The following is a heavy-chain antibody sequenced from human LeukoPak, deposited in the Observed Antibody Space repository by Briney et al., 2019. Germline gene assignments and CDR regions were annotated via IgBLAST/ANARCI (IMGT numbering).Heavy chain of an antibody. V-gene: IGHV1-2*02. Sequence: ASVKVSCKASGYTFTGHYIHWVRQAPGQGLEWMGWINSNSGGTNYAQKFQGRVTITRDTSVSTAYMEVSRLTSDDTAVYYCARVPTSGCSSTTCLVFDIWGQGTVVTVSP. CDR3: ARVPTSGCSSTTCLVFDI. D-gene: IGHD2-2*01. CDR2: INSNSGGT. CDR1: GYTFTGHY. J-gene: IGHJ3*02.